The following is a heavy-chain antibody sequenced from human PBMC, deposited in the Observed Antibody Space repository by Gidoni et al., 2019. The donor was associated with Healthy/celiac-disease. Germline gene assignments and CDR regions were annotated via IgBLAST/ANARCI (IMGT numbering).Heavy chain of an antibody. Sequence: QLQLQESGPGLVKPSETLSLPCPVSGGSISSSSYYWGWISQPPGKGLEWIGSIYYSGSTYYNPSLKSRVTISVDTSKNQFSLKLSSVTAADTAVYYCARHPDYWGQGTLVTVSS. J-gene: IGHJ4*02. CDR3: ARHPDY. CDR2: IYYSGST. V-gene: IGHV4-39*01. CDR1: GGSISSSSYY.